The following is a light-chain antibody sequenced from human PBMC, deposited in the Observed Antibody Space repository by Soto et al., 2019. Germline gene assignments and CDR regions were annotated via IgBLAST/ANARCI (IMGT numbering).Light chain of an antibody. CDR2: RAS. CDR1: QSISSW. CDR3: QQYNSYPWT. Sequence: DIQMTQSPSTLYASVGDRVTITCRASQSISSWLAWYQHKPGKAPTLLIYRASSLESGVPSRYSGSGSGTEFTLTISSLQPDDSATYYCQQYNSYPWTFGQGTKVEIK. J-gene: IGKJ1*01. V-gene: IGKV1-5*03.